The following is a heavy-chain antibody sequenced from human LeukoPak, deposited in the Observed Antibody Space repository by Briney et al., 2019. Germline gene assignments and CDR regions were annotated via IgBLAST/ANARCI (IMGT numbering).Heavy chain of an antibody. CDR3: TRGHYISSWY. CDR2: ISSVGSSS. Sequence: PGGSLGLSCAASGFSFSSYWMHWVRQAPGKGRVWVSRISSVGSSSSYADSVKGRFTIPRDNAKNTLYLQMNSLRAEDTAVYYCTRGHYISSWYWGQGTLVTVSS. CDR1: GFSFSSYW. D-gene: IGHD6-13*01. V-gene: IGHV3-74*01. J-gene: IGHJ4*02.